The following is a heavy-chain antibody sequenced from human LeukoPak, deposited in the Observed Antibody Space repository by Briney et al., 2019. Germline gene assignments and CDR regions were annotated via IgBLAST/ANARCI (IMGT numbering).Heavy chain of an antibody. CDR2: INHSGST. J-gene: IGHJ6*03. CDR1: GGSFSAYY. D-gene: IGHD7-27*01. V-gene: IGHV4-34*01. Sequence: SETLSLTCAVYGGSFSAYYWSWIRQPPGKGLEWIGEINHSGSTNYNPSLKSRVTISVDTSKNHFSLKLRSVTAADTAVYYCARGQRLGYYYYMDVWGKGTTVTVSS. CDR3: ARGQRLGYYYYMDV.